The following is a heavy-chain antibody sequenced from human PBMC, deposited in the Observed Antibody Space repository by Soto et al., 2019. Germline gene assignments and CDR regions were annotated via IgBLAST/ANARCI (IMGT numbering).Heavy chain of an antibody. CDR2: INHSGST. Sequence: SETLSLTCAVYGGSFSGYYWSWIRQPPGKGLEWIGEINHSGSTNYNPSLKSRVTISVDTSKNQFSLKLSSVTAADTAVYYCARAMVVTQNWFDPWGQGTLVTVSS. V-gene: IGHV4-34*01. D-gene: IGHD2-21*02. CDR1: GGSFSGYY. CDR3: ARAMVVTQNWFDP. J-gene: IGHJ5*02.